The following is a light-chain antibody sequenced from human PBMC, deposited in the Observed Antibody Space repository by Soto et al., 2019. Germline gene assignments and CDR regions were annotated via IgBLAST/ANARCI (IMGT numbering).Light chain of an antibody. J-gene: IGKJ4*01. CDR1: QSVSTR. V-gene: IGKV3-15*01. CDR2: GAT. CDR3: QQYHNWPVT. Sequence: EIVMTQSPATLSVSPGERVTLSCRASQSVSTRLAWYQHKPGQSPRLLISGATTGATGIPPRFSASGSGTDFTLTVNSLQSEDIAVYYRQQYHNWPVTFGGGTKVEI.